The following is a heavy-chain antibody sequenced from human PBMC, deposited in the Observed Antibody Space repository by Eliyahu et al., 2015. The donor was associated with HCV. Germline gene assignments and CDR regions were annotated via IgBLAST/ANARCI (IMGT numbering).Heavy chain of an antibody. CDR3: AGKGGLRLSGWFDP. V-gene: IGHV3-9*01. Sequence: EVQLVESGGGLVQPGRSLRLSCAASGFXFDDYAMHWVRQAPGKGLEWVSGISWNSGSIGYADSVKGRFTISRDNAKNSLYLQMNSLRAEDTALYYCAGKGGLRLSGWFDPWGQGTLVTVSS. CDR1: GFXFDDYA. J-gene: IGHJ5*02. D-gene: IGHD5/OR15-5a*01. CDR2: ISWNSGSI.